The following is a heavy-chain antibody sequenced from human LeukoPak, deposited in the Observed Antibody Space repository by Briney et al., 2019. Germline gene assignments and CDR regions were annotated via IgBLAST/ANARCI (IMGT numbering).Heavy chain of an antibody. Sequence: SETLSLTCTVSGGSISSSSYYWGWIRQPPGKGLEWIGSIYYSGSTYYNPSPKSRVTISVDTSKNQFSLKLSSVTAADTAVYYCARHSGSYPPYYFDYWGQGTLVTVSS. J-gene: IGHJ4*02. CDR2: IYYSGST. D-gene: IGHD1-26*01. CDR1: GGSISSSSYY. V-gene: IGHV4-39*01. CDR3: ARHSGSYPPYYFDY.